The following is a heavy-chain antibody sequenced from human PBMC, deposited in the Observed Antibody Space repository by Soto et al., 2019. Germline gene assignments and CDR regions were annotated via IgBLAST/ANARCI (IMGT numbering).Heavy chain of an antibody. CDR1: GFTFSDHY. V-gene: IGHV3-72*01. J-gene: IGHJ4*02. D-gene: IGHD3-10*01. CDR2: SRNRAQSYTT. Sequence: EVQLVESGGGLVQPGGSLRLSCATSGFTFSDHYLEWVRQAPGKGLEWVGRSRNRAQSYTTEYAASVKGRFTISRDDSXXXXXXXXXXLXXXXXXXXYXVLWVRGVINYWGQGTLVTVSS. CDR3: VLWVRGVINY.